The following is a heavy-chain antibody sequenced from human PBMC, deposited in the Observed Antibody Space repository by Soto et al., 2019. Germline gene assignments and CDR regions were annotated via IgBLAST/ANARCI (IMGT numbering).Heavy chain of an antibody. J-gene: IGHJ5*02. V-gene: IGHV4-30-4*01. D-gene: IGHD4-17*01. CDR2: ISYSGST. CDR3: ASRTTVVSRGYNWFDP. Sequence: SEALSLTCTVSGGSISSGDYYWIWIRQPPGKGLEWIGYISYSGSTYYNPSLKSRVTISVDTSKNQFSLKLSSVTAADTAVYYCASRTTVVSRGYNWFDPWGQGTLVTVSS. CDR1: GGSISSGDYY.